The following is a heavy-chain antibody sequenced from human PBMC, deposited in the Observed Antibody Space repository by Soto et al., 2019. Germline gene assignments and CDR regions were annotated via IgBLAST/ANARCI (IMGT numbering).Heavy chain of an antibody. J-gene: IGHJ3*01. D-gene: IGHD6-13*01. CDR1: GGSISSYY. CDR3: AREGYSSCWYAWGAYDF. V-gene: IGHV4-59*01. Sequence: SETLSLTCTVSGGSISSYYWSWVRQPPGKGLEWIGYIYYSGSTNYNPSLKSRVTISVDTSKNQFSLKLSSVTAADTAVYYCAREGYSSCWYAWGAYDFWGQGTMVTVSS. CDR2: IYYSGST.